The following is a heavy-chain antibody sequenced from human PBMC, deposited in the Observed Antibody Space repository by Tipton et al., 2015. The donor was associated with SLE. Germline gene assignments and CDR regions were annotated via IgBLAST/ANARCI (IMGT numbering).Heavy chain of an antibody. CDR2: ISNTGST. CDR1: GGSITTNY. J-gene: IGHJ4*02. D-gene: IGHD3-9*01. CDR3: ARGLDILTGSDPDY. Sequence: TLSLTCTVSGGSITTNYWSWIRQPPWKGLEGFTYISNTGSTNFNPSLKSRVTISVDTSKNQFSLKLTSVTAADTAVYYCARGLDILTGSDPDYWGQGTLVTVSP. V-gene: IGHV4-59*08.